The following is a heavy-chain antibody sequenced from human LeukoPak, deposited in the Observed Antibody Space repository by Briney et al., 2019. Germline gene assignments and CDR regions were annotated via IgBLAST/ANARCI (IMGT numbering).Heavy chain of an antibody. J-gene: IGHJ6*02. Sequence: SETLSLTCTVSGGSISSGSYYWSWIRQPAGKGLEWIGRIYTSGSTNYNPSLKSRVTISVDTSKNQFSLKLSSVTAADTAVYYCARSPVGGLWPLYGMDAWGQGTTVTVSS. CDR1: GGSISSGSYY. V-gene: IGHV4-61*02. CDR2: IYTSGST. D-gene: IGHD3-10*01. CDR3: ARSPVGGLWPLYGMDA.